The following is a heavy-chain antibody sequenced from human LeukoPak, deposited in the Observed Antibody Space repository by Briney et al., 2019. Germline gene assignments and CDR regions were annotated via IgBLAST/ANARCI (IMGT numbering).Heavy chain of an antibody. CDR2: IKQDGSEK. CDR1: GFTFSSYW. D-gene: IGHD4-17*01. CDR3: AKSASTVTRHFDF. Sequence: GGSLRLSCAASGFTFSSYWMSWVRQAPGKGLEWVANIKQDGSEKYYVDSVKGRFTISRDNAKNSLYLQMNSLRAEDTAVYYCAKSASTVTRHFDFWGQGTLVTVSS. V-gene: IGHV3-7*03. J-gene: IGHJ4*02.